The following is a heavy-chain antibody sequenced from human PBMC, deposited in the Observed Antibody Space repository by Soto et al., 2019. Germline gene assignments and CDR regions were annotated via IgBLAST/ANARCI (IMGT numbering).Heavy chain of an antibody. J-gene: IGHJ6*03. Sequence: GGSVRLSCAASGFTFSSYAMSWVRQALGKGLEWVSAISGSGGSTYYADSVKGRFTISRDNSKNTLYLQMNSLRAEDTAVYYCAKEVAVTPDYYYYYMDVWGKGTTVTVSS. CDR1: GFTFSSYA. CDR2: ISGSGGST. CDR3: AKEVAVTPDYYYYYMDV. V-gene: IGHV3-23*01. D-gene: IGHD4-4*01.